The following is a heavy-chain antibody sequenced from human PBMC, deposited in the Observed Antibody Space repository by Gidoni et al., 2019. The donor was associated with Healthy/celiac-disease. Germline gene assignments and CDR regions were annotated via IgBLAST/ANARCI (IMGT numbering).Heavy chain of an antibody. D-gene: IGHD1-26*01. J-gene: IGHJ5*02. Sequence: QVQLVQSGAEVTKPGASVKVSCKASGYTFTSYYMHWVRQAPGQGLEWMGIINPSSGSTSYAQKFQGRITMTRDTSTSTVYMELSSLGSEDTAVYYCARDLTVGATRWFDPWGQGTLVTVSS. V-gene: IGHV1-46*01. CDR2: INPSSGST. CDR1: GYTFTSYY. CDR3: ARDLTVGATRWFDP.